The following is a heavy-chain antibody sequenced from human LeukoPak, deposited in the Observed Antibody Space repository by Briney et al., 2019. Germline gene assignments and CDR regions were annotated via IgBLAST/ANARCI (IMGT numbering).Heavy chain of an antibody. J-gene: IGHJ3*02. D-gene: IGHD3-16*02. CDR1: GGSFSGYY. CDR3: ARVSDVIGDAFDI. V-gene: IGHV4-34*01. Sequence: PSETLSLTCAVYGGSFSGYYWSWIRQPPGKGLEWIGEINHSGSTNYNPSLKSRVTISVDRSKNQFSLKLSSVTAADTAVYYCARVSDVIGDAFDIWGQGTMVTVSS. CDR2: INHSGST.